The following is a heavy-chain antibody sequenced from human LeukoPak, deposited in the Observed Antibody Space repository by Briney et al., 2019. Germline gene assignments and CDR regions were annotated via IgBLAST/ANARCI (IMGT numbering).Heavy chain of an antibody. Sequence: PGGSLRLSCAASGFTFRNYEMNWARQAPGKGLEWVSYISSSGSTVYYPDSVKGRFSISRDNAKNSLYLQMNSLRAEDTAMYYCARDRDYYDSSGPGRALDAFDIWGQGTMVTVSS. CDR1: GFTFRNYE. CDR3: ARDRDYYDSSGPGRALDAFDI. D-gene: IGHD3-22*01. V-gene: IGHV3-48*03. CDR2: ISSSGSTV. J-gene: IGHJ3*02.